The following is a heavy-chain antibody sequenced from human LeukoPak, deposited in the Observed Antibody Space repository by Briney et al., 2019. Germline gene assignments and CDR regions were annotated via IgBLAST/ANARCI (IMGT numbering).Heavy chain of an antibody. J-gene: IGHJ5*02. CDR1: GGSFSGYY. V-gene: IGHV4-34*01. Sequence: PSETLSLTCAVYGGSFSGYYWSWIRQPPGKGLEWIGEINHSGSTNYNPSLKSRVTISVDTSKNQFSLKLSSVTAADTAVYYCARPAAARLTGFDPWGQGTLVTVSS. CDR2: INHSGST. CDR3: ARPAAARLTGFDP. D-gene: IGHD6-13*01.